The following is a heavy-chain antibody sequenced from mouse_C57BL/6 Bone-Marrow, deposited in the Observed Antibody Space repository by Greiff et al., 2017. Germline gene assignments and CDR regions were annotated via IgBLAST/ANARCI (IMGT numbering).Heavy chain of an antibody. CDR1: GYTFTDYN. D-gene: IGHD1-1*01. J-gene: IGHJ4*01. V-gene: IGHV1-18*01. CDR2: INPNNGGT. CDR3: ARGYGSRGAHAMDY. Sequence: EVQLQQSGPELVKPGASVKIPCKASGYTFTDYNMDWVKQSHGQSLEWIGDINPNNGGTIYNQKFKGKATLTVDKSSSTAYMELRSLTSEDTAVYYCARGYGSRGAHAMDYWGQGTSVTVSS.